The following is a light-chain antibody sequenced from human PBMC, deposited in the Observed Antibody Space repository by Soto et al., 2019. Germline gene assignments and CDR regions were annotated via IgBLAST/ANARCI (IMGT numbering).Light chain of an antibody. J-gene: IGLJ1*01. CDR2: DVS. CDR1: SSDVGSYNS. Sequence: QSVLAQPASVSGPPGQSIAISCTGTSSDVGSYNSVSWYQQYPGKAPTLMIHDVSDRPSGVSNRFSGSKSGNTASLTISGLQAEDEADYYCSSFTSSSSYVFGSGTKVTVL. V-gene: IGLV2-14*03. CDR3: SSFTSSSSYV.